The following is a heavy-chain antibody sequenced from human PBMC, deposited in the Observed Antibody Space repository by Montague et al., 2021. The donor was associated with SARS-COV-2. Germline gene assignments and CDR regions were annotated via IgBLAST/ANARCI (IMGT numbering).Heavy chain of an antibody. D-gene: IGHD3-10*01. CDR3: AKVPMAMWDVLLWFGGMDV. Sequence: SLRLSCAASGFTFSSYAMSWVRQAPGKGLEWVSAISGSGGSTYYADSVKGRFTISRDNSKNTLYLQMNSLRAEDTAVYYCAKVPMAMWDVLLWFGGMDVWGQGTTVTVSS. J-gene: IGHJ6*02. CDR2: ISGSGGST. V-gene: IGHV3-23*01. CDR1: GFTFSSYA.